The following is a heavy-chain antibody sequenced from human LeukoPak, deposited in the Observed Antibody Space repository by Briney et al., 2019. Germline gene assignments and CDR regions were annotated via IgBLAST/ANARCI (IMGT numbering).Heavy chain of an antibody. J-gene: IGHJ6*02. Sequence: SETLSLTCTVSGGSISTYSWSWIRQPPGKGLEWIGYIYFSGSTNYNPSLKSRVTMSVDTSKNQFSLKLSSVTAADTAVYYCARHNFPGSYYGMDVWGQGATVTVSS. CDR2: IYFSGST. V-gene: IGHV4-59*08. CDR3: ARHNFPGSYYGMDV. CDR1: GGSISTYS.